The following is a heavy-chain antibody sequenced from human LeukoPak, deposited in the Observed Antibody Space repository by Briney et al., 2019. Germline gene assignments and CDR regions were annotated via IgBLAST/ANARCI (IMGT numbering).Heavy chain of an antibody. Sequence: GGSLRLSCAASGFTVSSNYMSWVRQAPGKGLEWVSLIYSGGSTYYADSVKGRFTISRDNSKNTLYLQMNSLRAEDTAVYYCARAGDFWSGWTRAFDIWGQGTMVTVSS. J-gene: IGHJ3*02. CDR2: IYSGGST. CDR1: GFTVSSNY. V-gene: IGHV3-53*01. D-gene: IGHD3-3*01. CDR3: ARAGDFWSGWTRAFDI.